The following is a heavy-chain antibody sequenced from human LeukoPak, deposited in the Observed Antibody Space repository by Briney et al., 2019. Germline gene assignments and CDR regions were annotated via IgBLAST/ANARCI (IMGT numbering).Heavy chain of an antibody. V-gene: IGHV3-74*01. J-gene: IGHJ4*02. CDR3: VSGSLQSGYNFDY. CDR1: GFTFSNYW. D-gene: IGHD3-3*01. CDR2: IKYDGSAT. Sequence: GSLRLSCAASGFTFSNYWTHWIRQVPGKGLVWVSHIKYDGSATNYADSVKGRFTISRDNAKNTLYLQMNSLRAEDTAVYYCVSGSLQSGYNFDYWGQGALVTVSS.